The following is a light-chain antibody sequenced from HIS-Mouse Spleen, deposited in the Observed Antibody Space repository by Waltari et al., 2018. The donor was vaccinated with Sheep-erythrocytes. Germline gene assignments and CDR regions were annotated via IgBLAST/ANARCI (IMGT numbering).Light chain of an antibody. J-gene: IGKJ3*01. CDR1: QGISSS. V-gene: IGKV1D-8*02. CDR3: QQYYSFPFT. Sequence: AIWMTQSXSLLXASXXDRVTISFRMSQGISSSLAWYQQKPGKAPELLIYAASTLQSGVPSRFSGSGSGTDFTLTISCLQSEDFATYYCQQYYSFPFTFGPGTKVDIK. CDR2: AAS.